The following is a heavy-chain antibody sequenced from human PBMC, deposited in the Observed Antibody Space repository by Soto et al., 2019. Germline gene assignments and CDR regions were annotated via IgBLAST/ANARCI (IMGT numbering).Heavy chain of an antibody. J-gene: IGHJ3*02. Sequence: EVQLLESGGGLVQPGGSLRLSCAASGFTFSSYAMSWVHQAPGKGLEWVSAISGSGGSTYYADSVKGRFTISRDNSKNTLYLQMNSLRAEDTAVYYCAKDHSHDYGDYVGAFDIWGQGTMVTVSS. D-gene: IGHD4-17*01. CDR1: GFTFSSYA. V-gene: IGHV3-23*01. CDR2: ISGSGGST. CDR3: AKDHSHDYGDYVGAFDI.